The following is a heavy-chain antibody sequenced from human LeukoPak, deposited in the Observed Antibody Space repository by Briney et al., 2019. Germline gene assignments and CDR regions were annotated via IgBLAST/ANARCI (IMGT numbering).Heavy chain of an antibody. CDR1: GFTFSSYP. V-gene: IGHV3-30*04. Sequence: GGSLRLSCAASGFTFSSYPVHWVRQAPGKGLDWVSFISYVGSNKYYADSVKGRFTISRDNSKNTLYLQMNSLRVEDTAVYYCARGSDWSHYFDYWGQGTLVTVSS. J-gene: IGHJ4*02. D-gene: IGHD6-19*01. CDR2: ISYVGSNK. CDR3: ARGSDWSHYFDY.